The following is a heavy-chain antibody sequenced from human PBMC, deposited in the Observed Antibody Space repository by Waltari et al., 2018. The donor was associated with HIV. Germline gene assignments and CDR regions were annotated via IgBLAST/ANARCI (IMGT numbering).Heavy chain of an antibody. CDR3: ASIADCGGDCYPRGMDV. J-gene: IGHJ6*02. D-gene: IGHD2-21*02. CDR1: GFTVSSND. V-gene: IGHV3-66*01. CDR2: IYSGGST. Sequence: EVQLVESGGGLVQPGGSLRLSCAASGFTVSSNDMSWVRQAPGEGLGGVSVIYSGGSTYYADSVKGRFTISRDNSKNTLYLQMNSLRAEDTAVYYCASIADCGGDCYPRGMDVWGQGTTVTVSS.